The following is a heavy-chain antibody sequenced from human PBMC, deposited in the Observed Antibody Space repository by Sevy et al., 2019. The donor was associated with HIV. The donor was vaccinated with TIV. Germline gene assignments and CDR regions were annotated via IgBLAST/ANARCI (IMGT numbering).Heavy chain of an antibody. CDR1: GGSISTHS. D-gene: IGHD3-3*01. V-gene: IGHV4-59*11. CDR2: MYYSGRT. J-gene: IGHJ5*02. CDR3: ARLYDPRGRMEFDP. Sequence: SETLSLTCTFSGGSISTHSWSWIRRPPGKGLEWVWDMYYSGRTNYNPSLKSRVTMSMDASKNQFSLNLSSVTAADTAVYYCARLYDPRGRMEFDPWGQGTLVTVSS.